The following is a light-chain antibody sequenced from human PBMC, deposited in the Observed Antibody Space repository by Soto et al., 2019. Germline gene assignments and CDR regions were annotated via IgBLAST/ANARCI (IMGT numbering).Light chain of an antibody. CDR2: DVS. CDR3: QHYKMYSTWT. CDR1: QSITTW. J-gene: IGKJ1*01. Sequence: DLQMTQSPSTLSSSLGDSVTITCRGSQSITTWLAWYQQRPGKAPKLLIYDVSSLQSGVPSRFSGSGSGTEFTLTISSLQTDDFATYYCQHYKMYSTWTFGQGTKVDIK. V-gene: IGKV1-5*01.